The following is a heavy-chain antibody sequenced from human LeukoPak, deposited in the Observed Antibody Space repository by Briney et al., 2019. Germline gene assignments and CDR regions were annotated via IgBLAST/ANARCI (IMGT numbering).Heavy chain of an antibody. D-gene: IGHD4-17*01. J-gene: IGHJ4*02. CDR2: ISSSGSTI. Sequence: GGTLRLSCAASGFTFSSYGMNWVRQAPGKGLEWVSYISSSGSTIYYADSVKGRFTISRDNAKNSLYLQMNSLRAEDTAVYYCARGRGPVTTKILDYWGQGTLVTVSS. CDR3: ARGRGPVTTKILDY. CDR1: GFTFSSYG. V-gene: IGHV3-48*04.